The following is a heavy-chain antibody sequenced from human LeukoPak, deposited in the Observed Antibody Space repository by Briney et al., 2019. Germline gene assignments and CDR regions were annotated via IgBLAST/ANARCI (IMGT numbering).Heavy chain of an antibody. CDR2: INHSGST. CDR1: GGSFSGYY. V-gene: IGHV4-34*01. Sequence: PSETLTLICAVYGGSFSGYYWSWIRQPPGKGLEWIGEINHSGSTNYNPSLKSRVTISVDTSKNQFSLKLSSVTAADMAVYYCARGSRGSGGSCYRNWGQGTLVTVSS. CDR3: ARGSRGSGGSCYRN. D-gene: IGHD2-15*01. J-gene: IGHJ4*02.